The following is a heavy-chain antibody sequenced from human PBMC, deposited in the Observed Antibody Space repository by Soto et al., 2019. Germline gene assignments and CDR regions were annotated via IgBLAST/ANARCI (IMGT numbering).Heavy chain of an antibody. V-gene: IGHV4-30-4*01. CDR1: GASISSNDYD. D-gene: IGHD5-18*01. Sequence: PSETLSLTCTVFGASISSNDYDWSWIRQPPGKGLEWIGHINYSGSTYYNPSLKSRLTMSMDTSKNQFSLRLTSVTAADTAFYYCVRLRAYNHALRRDWFAPWGQGIVVTVSS. CDR2: INYSGST. J-gene: IGHJ5*02. CDR3: VRLRAYNHALRRDWFAP.